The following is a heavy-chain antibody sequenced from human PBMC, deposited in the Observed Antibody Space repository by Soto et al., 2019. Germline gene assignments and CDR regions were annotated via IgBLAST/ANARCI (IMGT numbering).Heavy chain of an antibody. Sequence: QVQLVQSGAEVKKPGSSVKVSCKASGGTFSSYAISWVRQAPGQGLEWMGGIIPIFGTANYAQKYQGRVTITAEKTKSTAYMELSRLGSEDTAVELFARGVERSLGGNWFDPWRQGSLVTVSS. CDR3: ARGVERSLGGNWFDP. CDR2: IIPIFGTA. V-gene: IGHV1-69*06. CDR1: GGTFSSYA. J-gene: IGHJ5*02. D-gene: IGHD1-1*01.